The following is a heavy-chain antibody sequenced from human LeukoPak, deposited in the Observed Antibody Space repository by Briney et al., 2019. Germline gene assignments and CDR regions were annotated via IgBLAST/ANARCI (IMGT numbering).Heavy chain of an antibody. CDR1: GFTFGDYA. Sequence: PGGSLRLSCTASGFTFGDYAVSWFRQAPGKGLEWVGFIRSKAYGGTTEYAASVKGRFTISRDDSKSIAYLQMNSLKTEDTAVYYCTRDRSSWYALDAFDIWGQGTMVTVSS. V-gene: IGHV3-49*03. D-gene: IGHD6-13*01. CDR2: IRSKAYGGTT. CDR3: TRDRSSWYALDAFDI. J-gene: IGHJ3*02.